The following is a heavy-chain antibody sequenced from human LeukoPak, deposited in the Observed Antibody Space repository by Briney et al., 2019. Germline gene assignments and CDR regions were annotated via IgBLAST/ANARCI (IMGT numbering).Heavy chain of an antibody. J-gene: IGHJ4*02. CDR2: IKQDGSEK. CDR1: GFTFSSYA. Sequence: GGSLRLSCAASGFTFSSYAMSWVRQAPGKGLEWVANIKQDGSEKYYVDSVKGRFTISRDNAKNSLYLQMNSLRAEDTAVYYCARVAGAYSGSYLDYWGQGTLVTVSS. CDR3: ARVAGAYSGSYLDY. V-gene: IGHV3-7*01. D-gene: IGHD1-26*01.